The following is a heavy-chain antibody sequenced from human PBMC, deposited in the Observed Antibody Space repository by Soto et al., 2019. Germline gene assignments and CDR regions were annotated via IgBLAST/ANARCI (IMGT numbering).Heavy chain of an antibody. CDR2: IYWDDDK. D-gene: IGHD6-13*01. Sequence: HITLKESGPPLVEPTQTLTLTCAFSGFSLSTSGVGVGWIRQPPGKALEWLAFIYWDDDKRYSPSLKTRLTIMQGPSINTVGLIMTNMDPLDRATYYCAYRQEYRGSWDSGGFDPWGQGTLVTVSS. CDR1: GFSLSTSGVG. CDR3: AYRQEYRGSWDSGGFDP. V-gene: IGHV2-5*02. J-gene: IGHJ5*02.